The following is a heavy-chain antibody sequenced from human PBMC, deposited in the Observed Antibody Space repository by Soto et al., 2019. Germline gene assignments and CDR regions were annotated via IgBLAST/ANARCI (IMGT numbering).Heavy chain of an antibody. V-gene: IGHV3-33*01. J-gene: IGHJ6*02. CDR2: IWYDGSNK. CDR3: AREVVVPAATRIAAAGTRRSDYYYYYGMDV. CDR1: GFTFSSYG. Sequence: GGSLRLSCAASGFTFSSYGMHWVRQAPGKGLEWVAVIWYDGSNKYYADSVKGHFTISRDNSKNTLYLQMNSLRAEDTAVYYWAREVVVPAATRIAAAGTRRSDYYYYYGMDVWGQGTTVTVSS. D-gene: IGHD2-2*01.